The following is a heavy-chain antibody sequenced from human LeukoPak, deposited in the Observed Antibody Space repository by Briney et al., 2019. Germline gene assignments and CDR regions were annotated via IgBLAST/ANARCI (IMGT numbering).Heavy chain of an antibody. CDR1: GFTFSSDA. V-gene: IGHV3-23*01. CDR2: ISDTGGNP. Sequence: GGSLRLSCAASGFTFSSDAMNWVRQAPGKGLEWVSGISDTGGNPYYADSVKGRFTISRDKSKNTLDLQMNSLRAEDTAVYYCAKGTMHDYWGQGTLVTVSS. J-gene: IGHJ4*02. D-gene: IGHD4/OR15-4a*01. CDR3: AKGTMHDY.